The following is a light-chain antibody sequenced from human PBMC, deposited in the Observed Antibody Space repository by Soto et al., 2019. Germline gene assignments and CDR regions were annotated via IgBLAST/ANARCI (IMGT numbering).Light chain of an antibody. J-gene: IGKJ4*01. Sequence: EIVLTQSPATLSLPPGERATLSCRASQSVSSFLAWYQQKPGQTPRLLIYDASKRATGIPVRFSGSGSGTDFTLTISSLEPEDFAVYYCQQRTNWPPALSFGGGTKVEI. CDR2: DAS. CDR1: QSVSSF. CDR3: QQRTNWPPALS. V-gene: IGKV3-11*01.